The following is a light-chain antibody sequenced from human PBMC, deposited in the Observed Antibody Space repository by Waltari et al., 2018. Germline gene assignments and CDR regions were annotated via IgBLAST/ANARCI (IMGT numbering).Light chain of an antibody. CDR3: SAYAGSNNLL. CDR1: SSDVGHYNY. V-gene: IGLV2-8*01. J-gene: IGLJ3*02. Sequence: QSALTQPPSASGSPGQSVTISCTGTSSDVGHYNYVSWYQQRPGSAPTLIVYEVQKRPSGVPDRFSGSKSGNTAYLTVSGLQGEGEAEYFCSAYAGSNNLLFGGGTKLTVL. CDR2: EVQ.